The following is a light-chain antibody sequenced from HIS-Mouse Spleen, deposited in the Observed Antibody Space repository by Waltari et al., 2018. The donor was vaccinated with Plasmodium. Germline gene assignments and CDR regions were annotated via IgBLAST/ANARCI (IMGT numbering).Light chain of an antibody. J-gene: IGLJ2*01. CDR3: QAWDSSTVV. CDR1: KLGDKY. V-gene: IGLV3-1*01. Sequence: SYELTQPPSVSVSPGQTASITCSGDKLGDKYACWYQQKPGRSHVLVIYQDSKRPSGIPERFSGSNSGNTATLTISGTQAMDEADYYCQAWDSSTVVFGGGTKLTVL. CDR2: QDS.